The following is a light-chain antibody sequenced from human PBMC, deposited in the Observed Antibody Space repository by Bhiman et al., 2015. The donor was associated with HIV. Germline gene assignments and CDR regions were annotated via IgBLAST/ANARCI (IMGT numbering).Light chain of an antibody. CDR2: QDS. J-gene: IGLJ1*01. CDR3: QSADSPGTYQV. CDR1: KLGDKY. V-gene: IGLV3-1*01. Sequence: SYELTQPPSVSVSPGQTASITCSGDKLGDKYACWYQQKPGQSPVLVIYQDSKRPSGIPERFSGSNSGNTATLTISRVEAGNEADYYCQSADSPGTYQVFGTGTKVTVL.